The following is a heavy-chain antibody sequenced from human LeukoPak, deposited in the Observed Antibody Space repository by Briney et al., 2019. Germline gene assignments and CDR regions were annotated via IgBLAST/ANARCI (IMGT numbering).Heavy chain of an antibody. D-gene: IGHD6-6*01. J-gene: IGHJ6*02. V-gene: IGHV1-8*01. CDR3: AKLLYGLAARMKNYYYYGMDV. Sequence: GASVTVSCKASGYTFTSYDINWVRQATGQGLEWMGWMNPNSGNTGYAQKFQGRVTMTRNTSISTAYMELSSLRSEDTAVYYCAKLLYGLAARMKNYYYYGMDVWGQGTTVTVSS. CDR2: MNPNSGNT. CDR1: GYTFTSYD.